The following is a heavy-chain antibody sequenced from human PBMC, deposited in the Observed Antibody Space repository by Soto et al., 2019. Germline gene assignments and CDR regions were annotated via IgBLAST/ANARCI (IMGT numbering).Heavy chain of an antibody. V-gene: IGHV3-23*01. J-gene: IGHJ4*02. CDR1: GFTFSSYA. D-gene: IGHD3-3*01. Sequence: GGSLRLSCAASGFTFSSYAMSWVRQAPGKGLEWVSAISGSGGSTYYADSVKGRFTISRDNSKNTLYLQMNSLRAEDTAVYYCAKDKREFFDFWSGYQALQWGQGTLVTVSS. CDR3: AKDKREFFDFWSGYQALQ. CDR2: ISGSGGST.